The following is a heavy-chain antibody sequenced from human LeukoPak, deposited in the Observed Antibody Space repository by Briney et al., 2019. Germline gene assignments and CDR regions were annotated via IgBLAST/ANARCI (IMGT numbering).Heavy chain of an antibody. J-gene: IGHJ4*02. CDR3: ASTERIAVAGKFDY. CDR2: ISGSGGST. CDR1: GFTFSSYA. D-gene: IGHD6-19*01. Sequence: GGSLRLSCAVSGFTFSSYAMSWVGQAPGKGLEWVSAISGSGGSTYYADSVKGRFTISRDNSKNTLYLQMNSLRAEDTAVYYCASTERIAVAGKFDYWGQGTLVTVSS. V-gene: IGHV3-23*01.